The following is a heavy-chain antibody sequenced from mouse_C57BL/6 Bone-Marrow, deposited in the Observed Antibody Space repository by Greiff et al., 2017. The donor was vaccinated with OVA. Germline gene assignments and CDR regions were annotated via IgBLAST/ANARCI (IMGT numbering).Heavy chain of an antibody. Sequence: EVKLVESGGGLVKPGGSLKLSCAASGFTFSDYGMHWVRQAPEKGLEWVAYISSGSSTIYYADTVKGRFTISRDNAKNTLFLQMTSLRSEDTAMYYCAIYYGSSYHWYFDVWGTGTTVTVSS. J-gene: IGHJ1*03. CDR3: AIYYGSSYHWYFDV. CDR1: GFTFSDYG. CDR2: ISSGSSTI. V-gene: IGHV5-17*01. D-gene: IGHD1-1*01.